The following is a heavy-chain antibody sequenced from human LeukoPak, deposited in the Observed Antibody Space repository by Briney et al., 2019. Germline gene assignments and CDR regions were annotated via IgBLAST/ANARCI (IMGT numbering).Heavy chain of an antibody. D-gene: IGHD3-22*01. CDR2: ISYDGSNK. CDR1: GFNFASYV. Sequence: GESLRLSCGASGFNFASYVMSWVRQAPGKGLEWVAVISYDGSNKYYADSVKGRFTISRDNSKNTLYLQMNSLRAEDTAVYYCARARGSSSGYYLYYYGMDVWGQGTTVTVSS. CDR3: ARARGSSSGYYLYYYGMDV. J-gene: IGHJ6*02. V-gene: IGHV3-30*19.